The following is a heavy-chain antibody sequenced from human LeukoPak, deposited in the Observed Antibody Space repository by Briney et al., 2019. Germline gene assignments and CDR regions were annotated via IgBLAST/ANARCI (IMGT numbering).Heavy chain of an antibody. CDR2: INHSGST. Sequence: SETLSLTCAVYGGSFSGYYWSWIRQPPGKGLEWIGEINHSGSTNYNPSLKSRVTISVDTSKNQFSLKLSSVTAADTAVYYCARVYPWGDHPLYFQHWGQGTLVTVSS. V-gene: IGHV4-34*01. J-gene: IGHJ1*01. CDR1: GGSFSGYY. CDR3: ARVYPWGDHPLYFQH. D-gene: IGHD2-21*02.